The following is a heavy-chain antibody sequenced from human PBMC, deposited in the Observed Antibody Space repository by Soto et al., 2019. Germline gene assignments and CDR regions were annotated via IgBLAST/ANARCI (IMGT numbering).Heavy chain of an antibody. Sequence: RIIQSTGKGLEWIGFIYYGGSTNYNPSLKSRVTISVDTPKNQFSLKLSSVTAADTAVYYCARGSEWFGGRLDYWGQGSLVTVS. CDR3: ARGSEWFGGRLDY. V-gene: IGHV4-59*08. J-gene: IGHJ4*02. CDR2: IYYGGST. D-gene: IGHD3-10*01.